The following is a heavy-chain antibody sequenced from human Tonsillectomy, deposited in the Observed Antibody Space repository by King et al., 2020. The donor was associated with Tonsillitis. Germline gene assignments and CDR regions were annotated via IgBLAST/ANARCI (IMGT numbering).Heavy chain of an antibody. CDR2: ISYDGRDK. CDR1: GFTFSSYA. Sequence: VQLVESGGGVVQPGRSLRLSCAASGFTFSSYAMHWVRQAPGKGLEWVAVISYDGRDKYYADSVKGRFTISRDNSKNTLYLQMNSLRAEDRALYYCARDLDYYDSSGYFYYWGQGTLVTVSS. D-gene: IGHD3-22*01. V-gene: IGHV3-30*04. J-gene: IGHJ4*02. CDR3: ARDLDYYDSSGYFYY.